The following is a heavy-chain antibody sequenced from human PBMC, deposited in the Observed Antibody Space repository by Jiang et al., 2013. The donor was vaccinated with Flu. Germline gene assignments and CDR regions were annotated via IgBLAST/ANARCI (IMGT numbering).Heavy chain of an antibody. Sequence: INWVRQATGQGLEWMGWMNPNSGNTGYAQKFQGRVTMTRNTSISTAYMELSSLRSEDTAVYYCATPLVATDDAFDIWGQGTMVTVSS. D-gene: IGHD5-12*01. J-gene: IGHJ3*02. CDR2: MNPNSGNT. CDR3: ATPLVATDDAFDI. V-gene: IGHV1-8*01.